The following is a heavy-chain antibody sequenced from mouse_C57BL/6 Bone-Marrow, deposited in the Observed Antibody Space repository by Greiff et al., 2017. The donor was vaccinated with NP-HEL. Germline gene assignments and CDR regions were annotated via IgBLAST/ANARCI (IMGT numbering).Heavy chain of an antibody. CDR1: GYTFTDYY. D-gene: IGHD1-1*01. CDR3: ARSSYYYGSSYGYFDV. V-gene: IGHV1-26*01. Sequence: VQLKQSGPELVKPGASVKISCKASGYTFTDYYMNWVKQSHGKSLEWIGDINPNNGGTSYNQKFKGKATLTVDKSSSTAYMELRSLTSEDSAVYYCARSSYYYGSSYGYFDVWGTGTTVTVSS. CDR2: INPNNGGT. J-gene: IGHJ1*03.